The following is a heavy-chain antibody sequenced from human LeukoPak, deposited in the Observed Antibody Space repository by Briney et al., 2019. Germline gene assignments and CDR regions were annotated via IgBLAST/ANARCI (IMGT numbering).Heavy chain of an antibody. V-gene: IGHV3-48*02. CDR2: ISSSRSTI. CDR1: GLTFSSYS. D-gene: IGHD6-6*01. J-gene: IGHJ4*02. CDR3: ATQNLVHRAYYFDF. Sequence: GGSLRLSCAASGLTFSSYSMHWVRQAPGKGLEWVSYISSSRSTIYYADSVKGRFTISRDSAKNSLYLQMNSLRDEDTAVYYCATQNLVHRAYYFDFWGQGTLVTVSS.